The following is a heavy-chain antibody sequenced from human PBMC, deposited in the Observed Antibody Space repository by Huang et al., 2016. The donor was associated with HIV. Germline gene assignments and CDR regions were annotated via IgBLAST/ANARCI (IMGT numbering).Heavy chain of an antibody. V-gene: IGHV7-4-1*02. Sequence: QVQLVQSGSELRKPGASVKVSCKASGYTFTTYSLIWVRQAPGQGLEWMGWINTKTGKPTYAKCFTGRFVFSLDTTVSTAYLQISSLKTDDTAKYFCARYRLTGTFLDSWGQGTQVTVSS. D-gene: IGHD3-9*01. J-gene: IGHJ4*02. CDR1: GYTFTTYS. CDR2: INTKTGKP. CDR3: ARYRLTGTFLDS.